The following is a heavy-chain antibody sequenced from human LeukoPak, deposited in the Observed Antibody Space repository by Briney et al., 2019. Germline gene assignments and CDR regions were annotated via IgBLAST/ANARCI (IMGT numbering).Heavy chain of an antibody. D-gene: IGHD1-1*01. CDR1: GFTFSNYG. J-gene: IGHJ4*02. CDR3: AKEQQLEPFDY. V-gene: IGHV3-30*02. CDR2: IQFDGSDK. Sequence: TGGSLRLSCAASGFTFSNYGVHWVRQAPGKGLEWVAFIQFDGSDKFYADSVKGRFTISRDNSKNTLYLQMNSLRAEDTAVYYCAKEQQLEPFDYWGQGTLVTVSS.